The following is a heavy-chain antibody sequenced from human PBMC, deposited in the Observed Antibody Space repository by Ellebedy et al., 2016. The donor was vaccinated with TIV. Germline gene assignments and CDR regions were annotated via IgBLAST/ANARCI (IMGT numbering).Heavy chain of an antibody. Sequence: ASVKVSCXTSGYTFTTYGISWVRQAPGQGLEWMGWISAYNGNTNYAQKLQGRVTLTRETSTSTAYMELRSLRSDDTAMYYCARDRGELDFDYWGQGTLVTVSS. CDR1: GYTFTTYG. V-gene: IGHV1-18*01. CDR2: ISAYNGNT. J-gene: IGHJ4*02. D-gene: IGHD3-10*01. CDR3: ARDRGELDFDY.